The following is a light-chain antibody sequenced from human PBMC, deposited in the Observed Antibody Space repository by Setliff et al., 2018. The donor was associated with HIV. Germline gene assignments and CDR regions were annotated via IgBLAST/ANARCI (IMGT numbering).Light chain of an antibody. CDR3: QAWDSTTGV. J-gene: IGLJ1*01. CDR2: QDT. CDR1: KLGHKY. V-gene: IGLV3-1*01. Sequence: SYELTQPPSVSVSLGQTASITCSGDKLGHKYASWYQQKPGQSPVVVMYQDTQRPSGIPERFSGSNSGNTATLTISGTQAMDEADYYCQAWDSTTGVFGTGTKVTVL.